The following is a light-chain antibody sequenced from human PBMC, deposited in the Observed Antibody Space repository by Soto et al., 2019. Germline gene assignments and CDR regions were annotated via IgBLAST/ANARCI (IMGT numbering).Light chain of an antibody. CDR1: QSVSNNY. J-gene: IGKJ1*01. V-gene: IGKV3-20*01. CDR3: QEYSSSPRT. CDR2: GAS. Sequence: SALTESAGTVSLTPEERATRCCGVSQSVSNNYLAWYQQQPGQAPRLLIYGASNRASGIPDRFSGSGSGTDFTLTICRLEPEDFAVYYCQEYSSSPRTFGQGTKV.